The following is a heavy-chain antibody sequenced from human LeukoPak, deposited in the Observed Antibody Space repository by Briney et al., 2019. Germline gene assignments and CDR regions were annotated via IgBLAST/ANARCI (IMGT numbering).Heavy chain of an antibody. CDR1: GFTVSSNY. CDR2: IYSGGST. V-gene: IGHV3-66*02. Sequence: GGSLRLSCAASGFTVSSNYMSWVRQAPGKGLEWVSVIYSGGSTYYADSVKGRFTISRDNSKNMLYLQMNSPRAEDTAVYYCAREMYYYDSSGYSHLYFDYWGQGTLVTVSS. D-gene: IGHD3-22*01. CDR3: AREMYYYDSSGYSHLYFDY. J-gene: IGHJ4*02.